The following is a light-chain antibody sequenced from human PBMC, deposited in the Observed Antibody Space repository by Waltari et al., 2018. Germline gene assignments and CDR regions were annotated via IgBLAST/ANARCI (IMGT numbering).Light chain of an antibody. V-gene: IGLV3-21*01. J-gene: IGLJ3*02. CDR1: NIGTNS. CDR2: YDS. Sequence: SYVLTQPLSVSVAPGQTARITVGGNNIGTNSVHRFQQKPGQAPVLVIYYDSDRPSGIPERISGSKSGNTATLTISRVEAGDEADFYCQVWDSSTDHWVFGGGTKLTVL. CDR3: QVWDSSTDHWV.